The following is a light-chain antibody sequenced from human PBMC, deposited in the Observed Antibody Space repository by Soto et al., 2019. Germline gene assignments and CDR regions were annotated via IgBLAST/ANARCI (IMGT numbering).Light chain of an antibody. CDR2: AAS. CDR1: QGISQW. Sequence: DIQLNQSPSFMSASVGARLPITCRARQGISQWLAWDPQKPWKAPRVLIYAASSLESGVPSRFRRSGSGTEIILTISSLQPDDFATYCRQQNGGMWTFGQGTKVDIK. J-gene: IGKJ1*01. V-gene: IGKV1-9*01. CDR3: QQNGGMWT.